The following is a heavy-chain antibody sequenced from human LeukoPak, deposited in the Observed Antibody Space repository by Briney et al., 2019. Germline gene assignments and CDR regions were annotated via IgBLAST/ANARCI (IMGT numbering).Heavy chain of an antibody. CDR1: GGSISTYY. Sequence: SETLSLTCSVSGGSISTYYWSWIRQPPGKGLEWIGYIYYSGSTSYNPSLKSRVTISVDTSKNQFSLELSSVTAADTAVYYCARHGIVDTSRKYYFDYWGQGTLVTASS. CDR2: IYYSGST. J-gene: IGHJ4*02. D-gene: IGHD5-18*01. V-gene: IGHV4-59*08. CDR3: ARHGIVDTSRKYYFDY.